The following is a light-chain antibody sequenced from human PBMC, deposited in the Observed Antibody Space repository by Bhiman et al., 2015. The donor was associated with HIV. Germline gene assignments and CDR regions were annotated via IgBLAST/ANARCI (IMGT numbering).Light chain of an antibody. V-gene: IGLV3-21*04. CDR1: KIGTTS. CDR3: QVWDDSTDHPGVV. J-gene: IGLJ2*01. CDR2: YDS. Sequence: SYVLTQPPSVSVAPGKTARIICGGNKIGTTSVHWYQQKPGQAPVLVIYYDSDRPSGIPERFSGSNSGNTATLAISRVEAGDEADYYCQVWDDSTDHPGVVFGGGTKLTVL.